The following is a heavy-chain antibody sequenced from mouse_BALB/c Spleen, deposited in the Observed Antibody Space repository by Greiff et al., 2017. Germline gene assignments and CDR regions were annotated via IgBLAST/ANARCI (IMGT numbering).Heavy chain of an antibody. J-gene: IGHJ4*01. CDR1: GFTFSDYY. Sequence: EVKLEESGGGLVKPGGSLKLSCAASGFTFSDYYMYWVRQTPEKRLEWVATISEGGSYTYYPDSVKGRFTISRDNAKNNLYLQMSSLKSEDTAMYYCARDRGPFYAMDYWGQGTSVTVSS. CDR3: ARDRGPFYAMDY. V-gene: IGHV5-4*02. D-gene: IGHD3-1*01. CDR2: ISEGGSYT.